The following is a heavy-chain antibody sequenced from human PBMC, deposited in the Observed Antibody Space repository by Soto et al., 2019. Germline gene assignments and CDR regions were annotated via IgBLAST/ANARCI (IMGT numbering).Heavy chain of an antibody. J-gene: IGHJ4*02. CDR3: ARARAGSGSYFLDY. V-gene: IGHV2-26*01. CDR1: GFSLSNARMG. Sequence: QVTLKESGPVLVKPTETLTLTCTVSGFSLSNARMGVSWIRQPPGKALEWLAHIFSNDEKSYSTSLESRLTHPKDTPKTQVVLTMPPMDPGDTATYYCARARAGSGSYFLDYGGQGTLVTVSS. D-gene: IGHD1-26*01. CDR2: IFSNDEK.